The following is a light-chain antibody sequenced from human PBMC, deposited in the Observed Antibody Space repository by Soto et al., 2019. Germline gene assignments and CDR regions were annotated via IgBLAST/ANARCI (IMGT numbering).Light chain of an antibody. J-gene: IGLJ3*02. CDR3: CSHVGGSSPQWV. CDR2: EVN. CDR1: SNDVGGYNL. Sequence: QSALTQPASVSGSPGQSITISCTGTSNDVGGYNLVSWFQQHPGKAPKLMISEVNKRPSGVSNRFSGSKSANTASLTLSGLRAEDEADYYCCSHVGGSSPQWVFGGGTKLTVL. V-gene: IGLV2-23*02.